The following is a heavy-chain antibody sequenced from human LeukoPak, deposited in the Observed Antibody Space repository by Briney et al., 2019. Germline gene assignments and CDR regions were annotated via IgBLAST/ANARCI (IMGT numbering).Heavy chain of an antibody. CDR2: IYYSGST. CDR3: ASGLIYYDYVWVSYRYPSTIAFDI. Sequence: SETLFLTCTVSGGSISSSSYYWGWIRQPPGKGLEWIGSIYYSGSTYYNPSLNSRVTISVDTSKNQCSLKLNSVTAADTAVYYCASGLIYYDYVWVSYRYPSTIAFDIWGQGTMVTVSS. CDR1: GGSISSSSYY. D-gene: IGHD3-16*02. V-gene: IGHV4-39*07. J-gene: IGHJ3*02.